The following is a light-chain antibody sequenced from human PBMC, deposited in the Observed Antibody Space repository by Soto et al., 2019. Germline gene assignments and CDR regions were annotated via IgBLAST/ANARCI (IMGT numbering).Light chain of an antibody. Sequence: QSALTQPASVSGSPGQSITISCTGTSSDVGGYKYVSWYQHHPGEATKLIIYEVSNRPSGVSNRFSGSKSGNTASLTISGLQAEDESHYYCSSKSSGSTPMLFGGGTKLTVL. V-gene: IGLV2-14*01. CDR1: SSDVGGYKY. J-gene: IGLJ3*02. CDR2: EVS. CDR3: SSKSSGSTPML.